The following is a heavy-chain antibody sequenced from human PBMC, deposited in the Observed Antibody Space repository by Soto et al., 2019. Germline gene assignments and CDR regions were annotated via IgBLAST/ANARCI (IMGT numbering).Heavy chain of an antibody. CDR1: GGTFSSYA. J-gene: IGHJ4*02. CDR3: ARPEGYGSGSYYFDS. CDR2: IIPIFGTA. Sequence: GASVKVSCKASGGTFSSYAISWVRQAPGQGLEWMGGIIPIFGTANYAQKFQGRVTITADESTSTAYMELSSLRSEDTAVYYCARPEGYGSGSYYFDSWGQGTLVTVSS. D-gene: IGHD3-10*01. V-gene: IGHV1-69*13.